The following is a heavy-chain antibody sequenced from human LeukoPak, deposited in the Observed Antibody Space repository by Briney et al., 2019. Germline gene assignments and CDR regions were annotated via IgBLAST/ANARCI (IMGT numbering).Heavy chain of an antibody. CDR1: GFTFDDYA. V-gene: IGHV3-9*01. J-gene: IGHJ4*02. Sequence: PGGSLRLSCAASGFTFDDYAMHWVRQAPGKGLEWVSGISWNSGGIGYADSVKGRFTISRDNAKNSLYLQMNSLRAEDTALYYCAKEGGPVYDGSGCYFDYWGQGTLVTVSS. CDR2: ISWNSGGI. D-gene: IGHD3-22*01. CDR3: AKEGGPVYDGSGCYFDY.